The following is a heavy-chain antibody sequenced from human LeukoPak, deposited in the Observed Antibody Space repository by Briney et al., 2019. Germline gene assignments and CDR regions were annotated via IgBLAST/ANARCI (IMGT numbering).Heavy chain of an antibody. CDR2: IYYSGST. J-gene: IGHJ6*02. Sequence: PSETLSLTCTVSGGSISSYYWSWIRQPPGQGLEWIGYIYYSGSTNYNPSLKSRVTISVDTSKNQFSLKLSSVTAADTAVYYCARDSQIITMVRGVTPYYYYGMDVWGQGTTVTVSS. D-gene: IGHD3-10*01. CDR1: GGSISSYY. V-gene: IGHV4-59*01. CDR3: ARDSQIITMVRGVTPYYYYGMDV.